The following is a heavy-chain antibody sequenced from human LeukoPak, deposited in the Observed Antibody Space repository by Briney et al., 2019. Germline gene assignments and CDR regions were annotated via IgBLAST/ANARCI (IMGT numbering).Heavy chain of an antibody. V-gene: IGHV3-30*02. CDR2: IRYDGSNK. Sequence: PGGSLRLSCAASGFTFSSYGMHWVRQAPGKGLEWVAFIRYDGSNKYYADSVKGRFTISRDNSKNTLYLQMNSLRAEDTAVYYCAKDPVGGWSIAAAGPPGYWGQGTLVTVSS. D-gene: IGHD6-13*01. CDR3: AKDPVGGWSIAAAGPPGY. J-gene: IGHJ4*02. CDR1: GFTFSSYG.